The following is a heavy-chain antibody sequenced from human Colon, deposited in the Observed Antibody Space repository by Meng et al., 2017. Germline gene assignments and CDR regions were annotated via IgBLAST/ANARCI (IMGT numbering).Heavy chain of an antibody. CDR2: IYHSGST. CDR1: GGSISSNGSY. V-gene: IGHV4-39*01. D-gene: IGHD3-10*01. Sequence: QRQRQVSGLGLVHPSETLSPSCCVSGGSISSNGSYWDWVRQPPGKGLGWIGAIYHSGSTSYNPSLQSRFTMFLDTSKTQFSLMLTSVTATDTAVNYCARRRGGSRRDCWGQGTLVTASS. J-gene: IGHJ4*02. CDR3: ARRRGGSRRDC.